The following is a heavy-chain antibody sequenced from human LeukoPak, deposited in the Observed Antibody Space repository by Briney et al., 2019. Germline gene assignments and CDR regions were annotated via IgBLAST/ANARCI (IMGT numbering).Heavy chain of an antibody. D-gene: IGHD3-3*01. V-gene: IGHV4-59*08. CDR3: ARHGLGKTYYDFWSGYLDV. CDR2: IHYSGST. J-gene: IGHJ6*02. Sequence: SETLSLTCTVSGGSISSYYWSWIRQPPGKGLEWIGYIHYSGSTNYNPSLKSRVTISVDTSKNQFSLKLSSVTAADTAVYYCARHGLGKTYYDFWSGYLDVWGQGTTVTVSS. CDR1: GGSISSYY.